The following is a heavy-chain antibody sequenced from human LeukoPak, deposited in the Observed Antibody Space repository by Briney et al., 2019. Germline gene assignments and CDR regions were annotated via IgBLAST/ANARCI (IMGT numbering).Heavy chain of an antibody. D-gene: IGHD2-15*01. J-gene: IGHJ4*02. V-gene: IGHV3-23*01. Sequence: GGSLRLSCAASGFTFSSYAMSWVRQAPGKGLEWVSAISCSGGSTYYADSVKGRFTISRDNSKNTLYLQMNSLRAEDTAVYYCARDGDIVVVVAATSYYFDYWGQGTLVTVSS. CDR3: ARDGDIVVVVAATSYYFDY. CDR2: ISCSGGST. CDR1: GFTFSSYA.